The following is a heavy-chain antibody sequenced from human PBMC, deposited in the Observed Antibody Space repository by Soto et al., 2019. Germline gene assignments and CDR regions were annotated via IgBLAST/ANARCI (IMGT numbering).Heavy chain of an antibody. V-gene: IGHV1-2*04. D-gene: IGHD3-16*01. CDR1: GYTFTGYY. CDR3: AREGGNTEYYYYGMDV. CDR2: INPNSGGT. J-gene: IGHJ6*02. Sequence: QVQLVQSGAEVKKPGASVKVSCKASGYTFTGYYMHWVRQAPGQGLEWMGWINPNSGGTNYAQKFQGWVTMTRDTSISTAYMELSRLRSDDTAVYYCAREGGNTEYYYYGMDVWGQGTTVTVSS.